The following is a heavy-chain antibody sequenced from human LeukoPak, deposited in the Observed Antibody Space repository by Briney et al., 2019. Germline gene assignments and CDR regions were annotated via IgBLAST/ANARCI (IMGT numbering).Heavy chain of an antibody. CDR2: IWYDGSNK. V-gene: IGHV3-33*01. Sequence: PGWSLRLSCAASGFTFSSYGMHWVRQAPGKGLEWVAVIWYDGSNKYYADSVKGRFTISRDNSKNTLYLQMNSLRAEDTAVYYCARDEYSSSSFFDYWGQGTLVTVSS. D-gene: IGHD6-6*01. CDR3: ARDEYSSSSFFDY. CDR1: GFTFSSYG. J-gene: IGHJ4*02.